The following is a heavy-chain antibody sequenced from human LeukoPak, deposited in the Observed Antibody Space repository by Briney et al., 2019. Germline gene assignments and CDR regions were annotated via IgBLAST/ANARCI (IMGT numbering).Heavy chain of an antibody. D-gene: IGHD6-13*01. CDR2: ISYDGSNK. J-gene: IGHJ4*02. V-gene: IGHV3-30-3*01. Sequence: PGGSLRLSCAASGFTFSSYAMHWVRQAPGKGLEWVAVISYDGSNKYYADSVEGRFTISRDNSKNTLYLQMNSLRAEDTAVYYCARAAAAGTFDYWGQGTLVTVSS. CDR1: GFTFSSYA. CDR3: ARAAAAGTFDY.